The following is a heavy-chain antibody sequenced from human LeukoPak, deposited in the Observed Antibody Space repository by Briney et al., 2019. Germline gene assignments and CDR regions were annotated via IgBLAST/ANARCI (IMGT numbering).Heavy chain of an antibody. V-gene: IGHV5-51*01. D-gene: IGHD6-13*01. Sequence: GESLKISCKGSGYSFSTYWIGWVRQMPGKGLEWMGIIYPGDPNTRYRPSFQGQVTISADKTTSTAYLQWSSLKASDTAMYYCARQDGGSSPDYWSQGTLVTVSS. CDR1: GYSFSTYW. J-gene: IGHJ4*02. CDR2: IYPGDPNT. CDR3: ARQDGGSSPDY.